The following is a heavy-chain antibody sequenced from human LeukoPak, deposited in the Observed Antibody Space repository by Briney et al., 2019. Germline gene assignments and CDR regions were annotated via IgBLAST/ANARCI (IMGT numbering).Heavy chain of an antibody. CDR3: ARRSGYCSGGSCYLRYNWFDP. CDR1: GYTFTSYY. CDR2: IIPIFGTA. J-gene: IGHJ5*02. D-gene: IGHD2-15*01. Sequence: GASVKVSCKASGYTFTSYYMHWVRQAPGQGLEWMGGIIPIFGTANYAQKFQGRVTITADESTSTAYMELSSLRSEDTAVYYCARRSGYCSGGSCYLRYNWFDPWGQGTLVTVSS. V-gene: IGHV1-69*13.